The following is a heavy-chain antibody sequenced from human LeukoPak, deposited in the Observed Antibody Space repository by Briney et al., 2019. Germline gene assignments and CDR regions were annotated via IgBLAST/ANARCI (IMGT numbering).Heavy chain of an antibody. CDR2: ITPIFGTA. J-gene: IGHJ4*02. CDR3: ARPSSDNTAMAPLSAY. Sequence: SVKVSCKASGGTFSNYAINWVRQAPGQGLEWMGGITPIFGTANYVQKFQGRVTITADESTSTAYMELSRLRSEDTAIYYCARPSSDNTAMAPLSAYGGKEPLATVP. V-gene: IGHV1-69*13. D-gene: IGHD5-18*01. CDR1: GGTFSNYA.